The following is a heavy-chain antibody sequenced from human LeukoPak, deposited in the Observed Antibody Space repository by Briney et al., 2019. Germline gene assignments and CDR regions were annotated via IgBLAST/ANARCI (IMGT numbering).Heavy chain of an antibody. J-gene: IGHJ4*02. CDR1: GFTFSSYW. Sequence: GGSLRLSCAASGFTFSSYWMNWVRQAPGKGLEWVSVIYSGGSTYYADSVKGRFTISRHNSENTLYLQMNSLRAEDTAVYYCARVGGSYFDYWGQGTLVTVSS. CDR2: IYSGGST. D-gene: IGHD1-26*01. CDR3: ARVGGSYFDY. V-gene: IGHV3-53*04.